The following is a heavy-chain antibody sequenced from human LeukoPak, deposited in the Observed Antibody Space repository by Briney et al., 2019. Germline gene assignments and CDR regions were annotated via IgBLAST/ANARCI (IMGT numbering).Heavy chain of an antibody. J-gene: IGHJ4*02. Sequence: PGRSLRLSCAASGFTLSSYAMHWVRQAPGKGLEWVAVISYDGSNKYYADSVRGRFTISRDNSKNTLYLQMNSLRAEDTAVYYCARAARGITGTTDYWGQGTLVTVSS. CDR1: GFTLSSYA. CDR2: ISYDGSNK. V-gene: IGHV3-30*04. CDR3: ARAARGITGTTDY. D-gene: IGHD1-20*01.